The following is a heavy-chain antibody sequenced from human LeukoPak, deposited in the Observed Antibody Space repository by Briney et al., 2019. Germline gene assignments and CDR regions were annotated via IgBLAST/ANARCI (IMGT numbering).Heavy chain of an antibody. V-gene: IGHV5-51*01. D-gene: IGHD3-10*01. J-gene: IGHJ5*02. Sequence: GESLKISCKGSGYSFTSYWIGWVRQMPGKGLEWMGIIYPGDSDTRYSPSFQGQVTISADKSISTAYLQWSSLKASDTAMYYCARLGSMVRGVIIRTNWFDPWGQGTLVTVSS. CDR1: GYSFTSYW. CDR2: IYPGDSDT. CDR3: ARLGSMVRGVIIRTNWFDP.